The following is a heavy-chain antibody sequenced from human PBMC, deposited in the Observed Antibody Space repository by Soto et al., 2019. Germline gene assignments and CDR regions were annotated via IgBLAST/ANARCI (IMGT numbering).Heavy chain of an antibody. V-gene: IGHV3-15*01. CDR2: IKSKADGETK. Sequence: PGGSRRRSWAASGFTFSHALMSWGRQAPGKGLGWVGRIKSKADGETKDYGAPVRGRFTISRDDSQDILYLHMNSLRIEDTAVYYCCVIRRRDQYSTSGYWFDPWGPGTLVTVSS. CDR1: GFTFSHAL. D-gene: IGHD4-4*01. CDR3: CVIRRRDQYSTSGYWFDP. J-gene: IGHJ5*02.